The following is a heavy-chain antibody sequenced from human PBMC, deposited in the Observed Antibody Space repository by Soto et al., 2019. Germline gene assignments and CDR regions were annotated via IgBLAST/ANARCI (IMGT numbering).Heavy chain of an antibody. CDR2: MYYSGST. D-gene: IGHD3-10*01. V-gene: IGHV4-59*01. Sequence: QVQLQESGPGLVKPSESLSLTCTVSGGSISSYYWSWIRQPTWKGLEWTGYMYYSGSTNYNPSLKSRVTISVDMSKNQFSLKLSSVTAADTAVYYCARITYYYGSGSSYLDYWGQGTPVTVSS. J-gene: IGHJ4*02. CDR1: GGSISSYY. CDR3: ARITYYYGSGSSYLDY.